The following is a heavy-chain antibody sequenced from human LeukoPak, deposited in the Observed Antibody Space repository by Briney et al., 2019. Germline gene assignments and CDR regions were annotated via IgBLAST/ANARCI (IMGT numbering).Heavy chain of an antibody. V-gene: IGHV3-48*01. CDR3: ARDYCSGGSCYSRFDY. J-gene: IGHJ4*02. D-gene: IGHD2-15*01. Sequence: PGGSLRLSCVASGLTVSSYSMNWVRQAPGKGLEWVSYISSSSSTIYYADSVKGRFTISRDNAKNSLYLQMNSLRAEDTAVYYCARDYCSGGSCYSRFDYWGQGTLVTVSS. CDR1: GLTVSSYS. CDR2: ISSSSSTI.